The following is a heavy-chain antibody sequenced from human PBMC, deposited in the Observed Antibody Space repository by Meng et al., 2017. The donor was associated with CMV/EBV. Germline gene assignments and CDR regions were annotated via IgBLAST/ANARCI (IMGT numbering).Heavy chain of an antibody. D-gene: IGHD1-26*01. J-gene: IGHJ4*02. CDR1: GSPFHGYG. V-gene: IGHV1-18*01. Sequence: QVLTSGVVWKNPGPSVQASCTAYGSPFHGYGTSWLRKAPGQGLGLMGWISAYNGNTNHAPKPQGRVTMTTDTSTSTAYMELRSLRSDDTAVYYCARVGVGATWYFDYWGQGTLVTVYS. CDR3: ARVGVGATWYFDY. CDR2: ISAYNGNT.